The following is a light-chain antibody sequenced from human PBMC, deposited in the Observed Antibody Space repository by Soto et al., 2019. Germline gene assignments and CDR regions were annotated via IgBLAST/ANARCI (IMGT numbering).Light chain of an antibody. CDR1: SSDIGTYNL. CDR2: EVN. J-gene: IGLJ2*01. V-gene: IGLV2-23*02. CDR3: CSYALGSTPVV. Sequence: QSVLTQPASVSGSPGQSITISCTGTSSDIGTYNLVSWYQQHPGKAPKLMIYEVNKRPSGVSDRFSGSKSGNTASLTISGLQAEDEADYYCCSYALGSTPVVFGGGTKVTVL.